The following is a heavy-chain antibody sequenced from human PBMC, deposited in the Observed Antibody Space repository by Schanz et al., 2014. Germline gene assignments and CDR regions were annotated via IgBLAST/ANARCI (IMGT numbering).Heavy chain of an antibody. J-gene: IGHJ4*02. V-gene: IGHV1-69*09. CDR3: ARGYGDSPTDF. CDR2: IISILGIA. CDR1: GYTFSNDD. Sequence: QVQLVQSGAELRKPGTSVKVSCKTSGYTFSNDDINWVRQAPGQGLEWMGRIISILGIANYAQKFQGRVTITADRSTSTAYMELSSLRSEDTAVYYCARGYGDSPTDFWGQGTLVTVSS. D-gene: IGHD4-17*01.